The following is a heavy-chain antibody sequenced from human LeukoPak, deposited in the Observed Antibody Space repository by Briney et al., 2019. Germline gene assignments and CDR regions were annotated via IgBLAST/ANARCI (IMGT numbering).Heavy chain of an antibody. CDR2: INPNSGGT. V-gene: IGHV1-2*02. CDR3: ARDCSSTSCYLI. J-gene: IGHJ4*02. CDR1: GYTFTGYY. Sequence: ASVKVSCKASGYTFTGYYMHWVRQAPGQGLEWMGWINPNSGGTNYAQKFQGRVTMTRDTSISTAYMELSRLRSEDTAVYYCARDCSSTSCYLIWGQGTLVTVSS. D-gene: IGHD2-2*01.